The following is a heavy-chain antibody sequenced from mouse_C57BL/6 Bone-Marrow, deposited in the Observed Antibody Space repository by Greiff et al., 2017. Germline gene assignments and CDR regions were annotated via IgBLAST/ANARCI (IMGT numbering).Heavy chain of an antibody. V-gene: IGHV5-9-1*02. CDR2: ISSGGDYI. J-gene: IGHJ4*01. Sequence: DVMLVESGEGLVKPGGSLKLSCAASGFTFSSYAMSWVRQTPEKRLEWVAYISSGGDYIYYADTVKGRFTSSRDNARNTLYLQMSSLTSEDTAMYYSVTTVVDYAMDYWGQGTSVTVSS. CDR3: VTTVVDYAMDY. D-gene: IGHD1-1*01. CDR1: GFTFSSYA.